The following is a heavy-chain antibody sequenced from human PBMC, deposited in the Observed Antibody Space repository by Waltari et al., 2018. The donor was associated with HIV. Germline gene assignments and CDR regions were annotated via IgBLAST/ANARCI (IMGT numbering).Heavy chain of an antibody. Sequence: QVQLVQSGAEVKKPGASVKVSCKASGYTFTSYDMHWVRQAPGQRLEWMGCINARNGNTKYSQKFQGRVTITRDTSASTAYMELSSLRSEDTAVYYCAREISRRWLGEPLGHESYFDYWGQGTLVTVSS. CDR3: AREISRRWLGEPLGHESYFDY. J-gene: IGHJ4*02. CDR1: GYTFTSYD. CDR2: INARNGNT. D-gene: IGHD3-16*01. V-gene: IGHV1-3*01.